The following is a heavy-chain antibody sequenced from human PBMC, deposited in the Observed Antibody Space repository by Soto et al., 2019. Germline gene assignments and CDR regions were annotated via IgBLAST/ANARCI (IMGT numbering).Heavy chain of an antibody. CDR2: IYYSGST. CDR3: ERFDRLPPVWAGAFDI. D-gene: IGHD3-22*01. V-gene: IGHV4-31*03. Sequence: QVQLQESGPGLVKPSQTLSLTCTVSGGSISSGGYYWSWIRQHPGKGLEWIGYIYYSGSTYYNPSLKSRVTISVDTSKNQFSLKLSSVTAADTAVYYCERFDRLPPVWAGAFDIWGQGTMVTVSS. J-gene: IGHJ3*02. CDR1: GGSISSGGYY.